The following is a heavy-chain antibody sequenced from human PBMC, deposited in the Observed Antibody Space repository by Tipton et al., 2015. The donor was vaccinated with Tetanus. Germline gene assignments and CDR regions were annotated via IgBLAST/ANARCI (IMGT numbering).Heavy chain of an antibody. CDR3: AGDRGGYICYGVDV. V-gene: IGHV1-2*02. Sequence: QLVQSGAEVKKPGASVKVSCKASGYTFTGYYIYWVRQAPGQGLEWMGWIDANSGGTNYAQKFQGRVTMTTDTSLSTAYMELCSVGSDDTAGDYCAGDRGGYICYGVDVWGPGTAVAVS. D-gene: IGHD2-15*01. J-gene: IGHJ6*02. CDR2: IDANSGGT. CDR1: GYTFTGYY.